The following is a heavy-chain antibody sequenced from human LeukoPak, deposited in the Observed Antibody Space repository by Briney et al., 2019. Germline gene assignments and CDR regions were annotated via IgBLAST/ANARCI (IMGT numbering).Heavy chain of an antibody. Sequence: SSETLSLTCTVSGGSVSSGSYYWSWFRQPPGKGLEWIGYIYYSGSTNYNPSLKSRVTISVDTSKNQFSLKLSSVTAADTAVYYCARGYCSGGSCYSGQYWFDPWGQGTLVTVSS. J-gene: IGHJ5*02. CDR2: IYYSGST. D-gene: IGHD2-15*01. V-gene: IGHV4-61*01. CDR1: GGSVSSGSYY. CDR3: ARGYCSGGSCYSGQYWFDP.